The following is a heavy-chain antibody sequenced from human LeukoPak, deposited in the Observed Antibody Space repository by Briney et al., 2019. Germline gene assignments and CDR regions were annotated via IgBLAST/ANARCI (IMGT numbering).Heavy chain of an antibody. CDR2: ISSSGSTI. Sequence: NTGGSLRLSCAASGFTFSDYYMSWIRQAPGKRLEWVSYISSSGSTIYYADSVKGRFTISGDNAKNSLYLQMNSLRAEDTAVYYCARGVRTLLRFLEWLPPNTRRNDAFDIWGQGTMVTVSS. D-gene: IGHD3-3*01. V-gene: IGHV3-11*01. CDR1: GFTFSDYY. J-gene: IGHJ3*02. CDR3: ARGVRTLLRFLEWLPPNTRRNDAFDI.